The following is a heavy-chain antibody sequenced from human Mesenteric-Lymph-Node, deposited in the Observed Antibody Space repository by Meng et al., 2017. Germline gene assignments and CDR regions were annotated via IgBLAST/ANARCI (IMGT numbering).Heavy chain of an antibody. CDR2: ISAYNGNT. CDR1: GYTFTSYG. CDR3: ARDPIVGATDDAFDI. J-gene: IGHJ3*02. D-gene: IGHD1-26*01. Sequence: ASVKVSCKASGYTFTSYGISWVRQAPGQGLEWMGWISAYNGNTNYAQKFQGRVTITRNTSISTAYMELSSLRSEDTAVYYCARDPIVGATDDAFDIWGQGTMVTVSS. V-gene: IGHV1-18*01.